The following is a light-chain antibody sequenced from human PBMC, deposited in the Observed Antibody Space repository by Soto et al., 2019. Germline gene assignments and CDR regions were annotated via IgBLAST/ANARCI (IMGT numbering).Light chain of an antibody. CDR1: QSVGRNY. CDR2: RIS. J-gene: IGKJ1*01. CDR3: QQYDNAPQT. Sequence: EIVLRQSPATLSLSPGERATLSCRASQSVGRNYLAWYQQKPGQAPRLLIHRISTRATGIPDRFSGSGFATDFTLTISRLEPEDFAVYYCQQYDNAPQTFGQGTKVDIK. V-gene: IGKV3-20*01.